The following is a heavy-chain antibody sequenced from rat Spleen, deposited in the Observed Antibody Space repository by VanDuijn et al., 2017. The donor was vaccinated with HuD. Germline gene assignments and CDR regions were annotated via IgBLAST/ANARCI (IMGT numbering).Heavy chain of an antibody. Sequence: EVKLVESGGGLVQPGRSLRLSCAASGFNFNDYWMGWVRQAPGKGLEWIGEINEDSSTINYSPSLKDRFTISRDSAQKTLYLQMNKLGSEDTAIYYCARPTTGIPFNYWGQGVMVTVSS. CDR2: INEDSSTI. D-gene: IGHD1-9*01. V-gene: IGHV4-2*01. CDR3: ARPTTGIPFNY. CDR1: GFNFNDYW. J-gene: IGHJ2*01.